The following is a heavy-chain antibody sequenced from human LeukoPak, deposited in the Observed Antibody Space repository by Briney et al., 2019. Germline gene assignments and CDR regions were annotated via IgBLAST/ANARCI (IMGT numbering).Heavy chain of an antibody. Sequence: GGSLRLSCAASGFTFSNAWMSWVRQAPGKGLEWVGRNKSKTEGGTTDYAAPVKGRFTISRDDSKNTLYVEMNSLKTEDTAVYYCATVGYSYVSDYWGQGTLVTVSS. CDR3: ATVGYSYVSDY. CDR1: GFTFSNAW. CDR2: NKSKTEGGTT. V-gene: IGHV3-15*01. D-gene: IGHD5-18*01. J-gene: IGHJ4*02.